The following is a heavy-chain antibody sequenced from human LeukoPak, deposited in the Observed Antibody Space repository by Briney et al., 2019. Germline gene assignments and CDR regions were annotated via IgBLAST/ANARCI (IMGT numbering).Heavy chain of an antibody. CDR2: ISAYNGNT. J-gene: IGHJ4*02. D-gene: IGHD2-2*01. V-gene: IGHV1-18*01. CDR3: ARATGAYQGVVVPAAIPTDFDY. Sequence: GASVKVSCKASGYTFTSYGISWVRQAPGQGLEWMGWISAYNGNTNYAQKLQGRVTMTTDTSTSTAYMELRSLRSDDTAVYYCARATGAYQGVVVPAAIPTDFDYWGQGTLVTVSS. CDR1: GYTFTSYG.